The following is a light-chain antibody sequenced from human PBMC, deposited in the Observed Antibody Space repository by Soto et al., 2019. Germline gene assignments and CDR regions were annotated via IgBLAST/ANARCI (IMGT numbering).Light chain of an antibody. J-gene: IGLJ1*01. CDR2: DVS. CDR3: QSHDTSPSGYV. CDR1: SSDVGGYNY. Sequence: QCALTQPRSVSGSPGQTVTISCTGTSSDVGGYNYFSWYQQHPGKASKHMIYDVSKRPSGVTDRFSGYKSGNKASLTISGLHAEYEADYYCQSHDTSPSGYVFGTGTKVT. V-gene: IGLV2-11*01.